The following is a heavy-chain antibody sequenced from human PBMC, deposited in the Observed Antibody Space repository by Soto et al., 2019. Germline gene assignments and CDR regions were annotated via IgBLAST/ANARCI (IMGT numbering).Heavy chain of an antibody. CDR3: AKEAAFDSNPSPYYFDY. CDR2: ISGSGGST. D-gene: IGHD6-13*01. CDR1: GFTFSSYA. J-gene: IGHJ4*02. V-gene: IGHV3-23*01. Sequence: LRLSCAASGFTFSSYAMSWVRQAPGKGLEWVSAISGSGGSTYYADSVKGRFTISRDNSKNTLYLQMNSLRAEDTAVYYCAKEAAFDSNPSPYYFDYWGQGTLVTVSS.